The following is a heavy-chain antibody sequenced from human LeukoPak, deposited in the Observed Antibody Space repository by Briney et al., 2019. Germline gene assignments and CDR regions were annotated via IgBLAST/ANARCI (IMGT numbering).Heavy chain of an antibody. D-gene: IGHD2-15*01. V-gene: IGHV1-18*01. CDR1: GYTFTSYG. CDR2: IGAYDGNT. Sequence: ASVKVSCKASGYTFTSYGISWVRQAPGQGLEWMGWIGAYDGNTNYAQKLQGRVTMTTDTSTSTAYMELSSLRSDDTAVYYCARDCSGGSCYLGAFDIWGQGTMVTVSS. J-gene: IGHJ3*02. CDR3: ARDCSGGSCYLGAFDI.